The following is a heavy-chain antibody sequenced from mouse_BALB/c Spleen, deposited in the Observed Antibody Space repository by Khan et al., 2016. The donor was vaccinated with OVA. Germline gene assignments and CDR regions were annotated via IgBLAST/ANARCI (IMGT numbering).Heavy chain of an antibody. V-gene: IGHV2-9*02. CDR2: IWAGGST. Sequence: QVQLKESAPGLVAPSQSLSITCTVSGFSLTSYGVHWVRQPPGKGLEWLGVIWAGGSTNYNSALLSRLSISKDNSKSQVFLKMNSLQTDDTAMYYCARDTTVESYWYFDVWGAGTTVTVSS. J-gene: IGHJ1*01. CDR3: ARDTTVESYWYFDV. CDR1: GFSLTSYG. D-gene: IGHD1-1*01.